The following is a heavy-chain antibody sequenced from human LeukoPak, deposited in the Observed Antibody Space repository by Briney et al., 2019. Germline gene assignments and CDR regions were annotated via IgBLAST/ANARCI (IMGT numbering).Heavy chain of an antibody. D-gene: IGHD5-24*01. Sequence: ASVKVSCKASGYTFTGYDINWVRQATGQGLEWMGWMNPNSGNTGYAQKFQGRVTMTRNTSISTAYMELSSLRSEDTAVYYCARGIDGWYYYYYGMDVWGQGTTATVSS. J-gene: IGHJ6*02. CDR2: MNPNSGNT. CDR1: GYTFTGYD. CDR3: ARGIDGWYYYYYGMDV. V-gene: IGHV1-8*01.